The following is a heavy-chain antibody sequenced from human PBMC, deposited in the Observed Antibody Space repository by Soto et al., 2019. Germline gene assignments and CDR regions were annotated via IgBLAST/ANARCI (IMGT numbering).Heavy chain of an antibody. D-gene: IGHD2-15*01. CDR1: GGSISSYY. J-gene: IGHJ4*02. Sequence: SESLSLTCTVSGGSISSYYWSWIRQPPGKGLEWIGYIYYSGSTNYNPSLKSRVTISVDTSKNQFSLKLSSVTAADTAVYYCARDAASHWGGSGYFDYWGQGTLVTVSS. CDR2: IYYSGST. CDR3: ARDAASHWGGSGYFDY. V-gene: IGHV4-59*01.